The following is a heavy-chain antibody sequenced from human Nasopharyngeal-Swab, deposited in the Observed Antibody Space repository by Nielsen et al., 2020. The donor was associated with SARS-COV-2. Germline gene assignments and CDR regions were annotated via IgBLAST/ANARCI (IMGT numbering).Heavy chain of an antibody. V-gene: IGHV3-30*18. J-gene: IGHJ6*02. Sequence: GGSLRLSCAASGFTFSSYGMHWVRQATGKGLEWVAVISYDGSNKYYADSVKGRFTISRDNSKNTLYLQMNSLRAEDTAVYYCAKSRWGYDSSGYTVYYYYYYGMDVWGQGTTVTVSS. CDR2: ISYDGSNK. CDR3: AKSRWGYDSSGYTVYYYYYYGMDV. CDR1: GFTFSSYG. D-gene: IGHD3-22*01.